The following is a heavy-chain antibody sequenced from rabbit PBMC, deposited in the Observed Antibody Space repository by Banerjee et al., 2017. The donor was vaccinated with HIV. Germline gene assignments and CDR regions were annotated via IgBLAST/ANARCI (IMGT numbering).Heavy chain of an antibody. D-gene: IGHD4-1*01. CDR2: IYTISGST. CDR3: ARDLAGVIGWNFNL. J-gene: IGHJ4*01. CDR1: GFSFSNKYV. Sequence: QEQLVESGGGLVKPGASLTLTCKASGFSFSNKYVMCWVRQAPGKGLELIVCIYTISGSTWYASWVHGRFIITRNTSLNTVDLKMTSLTAADTATYFCARDLAGVIGWNFNLWGQGTLVTVS. V-gene: IGHV1S43*01.